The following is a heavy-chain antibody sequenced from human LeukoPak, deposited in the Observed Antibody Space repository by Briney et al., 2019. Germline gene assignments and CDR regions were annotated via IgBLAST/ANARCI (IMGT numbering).Heavy chain of an antibody. Sequence: SETLSLTCAVYGGSFSGYYWSWIRQPPGKGLEWIGEINHSGSTNYNPSLKSRVTISVDTSKNQFSLKLSSVTAADTAVYYCARGVLWFGVGSYPLNYYYGMDVWGQGTTVTVSS. CDR3: ARGVLWFGVGSYPLNYYYGMDV. V-gene: IGHV4-34*01. CDR2: INHSGST. D-gene: IGHD3-10*01. CDR1: GGSFSGYY. J-gene: IGHJ6*02.